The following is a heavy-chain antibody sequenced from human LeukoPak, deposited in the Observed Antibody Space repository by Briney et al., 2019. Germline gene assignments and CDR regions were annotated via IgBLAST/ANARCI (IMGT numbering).Heavy chain of an antibody. CDR1: GFTFSSHW. CDR2: INSDGSST. J-gene: IGHJ4*02. Sequence: GGSLRLSCAASGFTFSSHWMHWVRHAPGKGLVWVSRINSDGSSTSYADSVKGRFTISRDNAKNTLYMQMNSLRAEDTAVYYCARDRYYDSSGYTAFDYWGQGTLVTVSS. V-gene: IGHV3-74*01. CDR3: ARDRYYDSSGYTAFDY. D-gene: IGHD3-22*01.